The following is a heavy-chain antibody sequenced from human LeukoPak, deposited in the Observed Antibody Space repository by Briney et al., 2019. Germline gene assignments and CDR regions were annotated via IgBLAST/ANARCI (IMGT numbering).Heavy chain of an antibody. Sequence: GGSLRLSCAASGFTFSSYAMHWVRQAPGKGLEWVAVISYDGSNKYYADSVKGRFTISRDNSKNTLCLQMNSLRAEDTAVYYCARDPGIYPYYDFWSGYYYGMDVWGQGTTVTVSS. D-gene: IGHD3-3*01. V-gene: IGHV3-30-3*01. CDR3: ARDPGIYPYYDFWSGYYYGMDV. CDR1: GFTFSSYA. CDR2: ISYDGSNK. J-gene: IGHJ6*02.